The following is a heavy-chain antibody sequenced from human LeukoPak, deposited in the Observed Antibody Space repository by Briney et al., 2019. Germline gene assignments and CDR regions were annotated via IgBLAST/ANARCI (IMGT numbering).Heavy chain of an antibody. V-gene: IGHV3-48*03. CDR1: GFTFSSYE. Sequence: GGSLRLSCAASGFTFSSYEMNWVRQAPGKGLEWVSYISSSGSTIYYADSVKGRFTISRDNAKNSLFLQMNSLRAEDTAVYYCARDKTYYYGSGGLYYYGMDVWGQGTTVTVSS. D-gene: IGHD3-10*01. CDR3: ARDKTYYYGSGGLYYYGMDV. CDR2: ISSSGSTI. J-gene: IGHJ6*02.